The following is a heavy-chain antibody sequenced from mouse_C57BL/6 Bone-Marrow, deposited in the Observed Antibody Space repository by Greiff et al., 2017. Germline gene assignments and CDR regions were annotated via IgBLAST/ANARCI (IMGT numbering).Heavy chain of an antibody. Sequence: EVQLQQSGAELVRPGASVKLSCTASGFNIKDDYMHWVKQRPEQGLEWIGWIDPENGETEYASKFQGKATITADTSSNTAYLQLSSLTSEDTAVYYCTTPPTVPAREWFAYWGQGTLVTVSA. D-gene: IGHD3-1*01. CDR1: GFNIKDDY. CDR3: TTPPTVPAREWFAY. J-gene: IGHJ3*01. CDR2: IDPENGET. V-gene: IGHV14-4*01.